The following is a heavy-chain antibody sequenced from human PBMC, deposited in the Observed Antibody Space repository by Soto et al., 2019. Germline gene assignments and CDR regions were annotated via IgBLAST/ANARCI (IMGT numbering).Heavy chain of an antibody. CDR2: IFNGGST. V-gene: IGHV4-59*11. CDR1: GASISNHY. Sequence: QVQLQESGPGLVKPSETLSLTCTVSGASISNHYWNWIRQPPGKGLEWIANIFNGGSTKYNPSLKSRVTISVDTSKNQYSPNLSSVTAADTAVYSCARIAAAGTQWGQGTLVTVSS. D-gene: IGHD6-13*01. CDR3: ARIAAAGTQ. J-gene: IGHJ4*02.